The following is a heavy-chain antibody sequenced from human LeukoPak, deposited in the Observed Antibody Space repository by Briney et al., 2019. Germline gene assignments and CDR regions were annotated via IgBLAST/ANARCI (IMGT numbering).Heavy chain of an antibody. CDR3: ARAAAGRYIDY. CDR2: IYSSGST. V-gene: IGHV4-59*08. D-gene: IGHD6-13*01. CDR1: GGSISSYY. J-gene: IGHJ4*02. Sequence: SETLSLTCTVSGGSISSYYWSWIRQPPGKGLEWIAYIYSSGSTNYNPSLKSRVTISVDTSRNQFSLKLSSVTAADTAVYYCARAAAGRYIDYWGQGTLVTVSS.